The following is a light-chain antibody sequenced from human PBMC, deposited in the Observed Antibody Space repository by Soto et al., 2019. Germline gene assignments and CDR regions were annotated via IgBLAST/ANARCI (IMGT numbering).Light chain of an antibody. CDR1: SSDVGGYNY. J-gene: IGLJ1*01. CDR2: EVS. CDR3: TSYTSSFTHL. V-gene: IGLV2-14*01. Sequence: QSVLTQPASVSGSPGQSITISCTGTSSDVGGYNYVSWYQQHPGKAPKLMIFEVSNRPSAVSNRFSASKSGNTASLTISGLQTEDEADYYCTSYTSSFTHLFGTGAKVTVL.